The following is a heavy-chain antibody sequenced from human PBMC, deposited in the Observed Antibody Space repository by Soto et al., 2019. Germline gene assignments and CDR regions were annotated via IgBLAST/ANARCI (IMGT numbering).Heavy chain of an antibody. CDR3: ARDPTISYCSGGSCYWYYFDY. V-gene: IGHV3-11*01. CDR2: ISSSGSTI. J-gene: IGHJ4*02. Sequence: PGGSLRLSCAASGFTFSDYYMSWIRQAPGKGLEWVSYISSSGSTIYYADSVKGRFTISRGNAKNSLYLQMNSLRAEDTAVYYCARDPTISYCSGGSCYWYYFDYWGQGTLVTVSS. CDR1: GFTFSDYY. D-gene: IGHD2-15*01.